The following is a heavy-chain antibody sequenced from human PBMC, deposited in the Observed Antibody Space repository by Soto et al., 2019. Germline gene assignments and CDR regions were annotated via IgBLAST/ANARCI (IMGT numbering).Heavy chain of an antibody. D-gene: IGHD2-2*01. CDR2: IYHSGST. J-gene: IGHJ5*02. CDR1: GGSISSSNW. Sequence: PSETLSLTCAVSGGSISSSNWWSWVRQPPGKGLEWIGEIYHSGSTNYNPSLKSRVTISVDKSKNQFSLKLSSVTAADTAVYYCGRGFQGIVVVPGGRGFGPWEPGNPGHRLL. V-gene: IGHV4-4*02. CDR3: GRGFQGIVVVPGGRGFGP.